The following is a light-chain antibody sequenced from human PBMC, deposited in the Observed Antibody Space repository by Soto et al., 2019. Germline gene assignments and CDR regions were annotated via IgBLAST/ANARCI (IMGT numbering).Light chain of an antibody. CDR1: HSAASA. J-gene: IGKJ2*01. V-gene: IGKV3-15*01. Sequence: EIVLTQSPATLSVSPGERATLSCRASHSAASAVAWYQQKPGQAPRLLIYDASTRATGIPARFSGSGSGTEFTLTISSLQSEDFAVYYCQHYNNWPFTFGQGTKLEIK. CDR3: QHYNNWPFT. CDR2: DAS.